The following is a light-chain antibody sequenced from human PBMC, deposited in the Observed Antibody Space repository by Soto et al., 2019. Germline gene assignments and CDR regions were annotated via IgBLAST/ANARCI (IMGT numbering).Light chain of an antibody. CDR2: DVS. CDR3: SSYTSSSTLV. J-gene: IGLJ2*01. Sequence: QSALTQPASVSGSPGQSITISCTGTSSDVGGYNYVSWYQQHPGKAPKLMIYDVSNRPSGVSNRFSGSKSGNTASLTISGLQAEDEADYYCSSYTSSSTLVFGGATKLTV. V-gene: IGLV2-14*01. CDR1: SSDVGGYNY.